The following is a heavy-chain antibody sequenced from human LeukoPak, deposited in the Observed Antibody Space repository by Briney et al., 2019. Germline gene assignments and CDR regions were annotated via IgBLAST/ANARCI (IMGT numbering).Heavy chain of an antibody. CDR2: INWNGGST. CDR1: GFTFDDYG. CDR3: ARGAKTYYDFWSGYSYYYYYMDA. D-gene: IGHD3-3*01. J-gene: IGHJ6*03. V-gene: IGHV3-20*04. Sequence: PGGSLRLSCAASGFTFDDYGMSWVRQAPGKGLEWVSGINWNGGSTGYADSVKGRFTISRDNAKNSLYLQMNSLRAEDTALYYCARGAKTYYDFWSGYSYYYYYMDAWGKGTTVTVSS.